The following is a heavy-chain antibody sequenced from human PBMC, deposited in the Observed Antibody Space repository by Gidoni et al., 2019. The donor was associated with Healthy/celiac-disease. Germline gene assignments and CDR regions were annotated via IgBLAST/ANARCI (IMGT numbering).Heavy chain of an antibody. D-gene: IGHD3-22*01. CDR1: GGSICSSSYY. CDR2: IYYSGST. J-gene: IGHJ5*02. V-gene: IGHV4-39*01. Sequence: QLQLQESGPGLVKPSETLSLTCTVSGGSICSSSYYWGWIRQPPGKGLEWIGSIYYSGSTYYNPSLKSRVTISVDTSKNQFSLKLSSVTAADTAVYYCARHNHYYDSSGYYRTNWFDPWGQGTLVTVSS. CDR3: ARHNHYYDSSGYYRTNWFDP.